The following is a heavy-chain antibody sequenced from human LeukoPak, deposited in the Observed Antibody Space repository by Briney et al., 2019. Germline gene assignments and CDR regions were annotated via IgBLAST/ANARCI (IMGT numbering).Heavy chain of an antibody. V-gene: IGHV3-23*01. CDR2: ISGSGGST. D-gene: IGHD3-9*01. CDR3: ATPLHYDILTYFDY. Sequence: GGSLRLSCAASGFTFRSYAMSWVRQAPGKGLEWVSAISGSGGSTYYADSVKGRFTISRDNSKNTLYLQMNSLRAEDTAVYYCATPLHYDILTYFDYWGQGTLVTVSS. J-gene: IGHJ4*02. CDR1: GFTFRSYA.